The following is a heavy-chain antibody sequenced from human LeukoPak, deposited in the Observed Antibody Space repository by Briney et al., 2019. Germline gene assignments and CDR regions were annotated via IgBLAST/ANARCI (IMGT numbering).Heavy chain of an antibody. Sequence: GGSLRLSCAASGFTFSSYAMSWVRQAPGKGQEWVSGISAGGGSTYYADSVKGRFTISRDDSKNTLYLQMNSLRVDDTAVYYCAKAYGYSNRGIDYWGQGTLVTVSS. CDR3: AKAYGYSNRGIDY. D-gene: IGHD6-13*01. J-gene: IGHJ4*02. V-gene: IGHV3-23*01. CDR1: GFTFSSYA. CDR2: ISAGGGST.